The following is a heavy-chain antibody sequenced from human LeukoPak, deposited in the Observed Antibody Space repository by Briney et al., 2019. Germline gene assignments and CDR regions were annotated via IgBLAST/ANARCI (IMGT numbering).Heavy chain of an antibody. V-gene: IGHV3-48*04. D-gene: IGHD3/OR15-3a*01. CDR3: ARNGRVITDY. CDR2: ISSSSSTI. Sequence: PGGSLRLSCAASGFTFSSYSMNWVRQAPGKGLEWVSYISSSSSTIHYADSVKGRFTISRDNAKNSLYLQMNSLRAEDTAVYYCARNGRVITDYWGQGTLVTVSS. CDR1: GFTFSSYS. J-gene: IGHJ4*02.